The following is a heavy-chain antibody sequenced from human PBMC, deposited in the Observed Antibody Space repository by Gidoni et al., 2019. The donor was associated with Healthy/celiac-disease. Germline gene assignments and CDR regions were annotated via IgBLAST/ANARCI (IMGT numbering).Heavy chain of an antibody. CDR2: ISGSVGST. J-gene: IGHJ4*02. CDR3: AANYGSGSYSNY. V-gene: IGHV3-23*01. CDR1: GLTFRSDA. Sequence: EVQLLESGGGLVQPGGSLRLSCAASGLTFRSDAMSWVRQAPGKGLEWVSAISGSVGSTYYADALKGRFTISRDNSKSALYLQMNSLRAEDTAVYYCAANYGSGSYSNYWGQGTLVTVSS. D-gene: IGHD3-10*01.